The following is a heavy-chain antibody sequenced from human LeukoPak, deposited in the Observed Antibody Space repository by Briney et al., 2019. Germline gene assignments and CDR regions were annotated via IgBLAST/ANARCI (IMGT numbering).Heavy chain of an antibody. CDR2: INPNSGGT. D-gene: IGHD2-15*01. J-gene: IGHJ6*02. Sequence: GASVKVSCKASGYTFTGYYIHWVRQAPGQGLEWMGWINPNSGGTNYAQKFQGRVTMTRDTSISTAYMELSRLRSDDTAVYYCAREDWVVAATLYYGMDVWGQGTTVTVSS. V-gene: IGHV1-2*02. CDR1: GYTFTGYY. CDR3: AREDWVVAATLYYGMDV.